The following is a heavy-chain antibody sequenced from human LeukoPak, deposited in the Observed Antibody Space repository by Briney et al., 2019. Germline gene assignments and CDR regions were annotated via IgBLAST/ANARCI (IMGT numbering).Heavy chain of an antibody. J-gene: IGHJ4*02. V-gene: IGHV3-9*01. CDR3: ARDYDYVWGSYRYGFDY. CDR1: GFTFDDYA. CDR2: ISWNSGSI. D-gene: IGHD3-16*02. Sequence: PGGSLRLSXAASGFTFDDYAMHWVRQAPGKGLEWVSGISWNSGSIGYADSVKGRFTISRDNAKNSLYLQMNSLRAEDTAVYYCARDYDYVWGSYRYGFDYWGQGTLVTVSS.